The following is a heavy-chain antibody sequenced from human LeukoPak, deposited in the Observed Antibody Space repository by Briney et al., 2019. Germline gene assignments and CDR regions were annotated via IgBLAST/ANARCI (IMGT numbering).Heavy chain of an antibody. CDR2: IDHRGST. V-gene: IGHV4-59*12. D-gene: IGHD1-26*01. CDR3: ASVVGATHDAFDI. Sequence: PSETLSLTCSVSGGSISTYYWNWIRQPPGQGLEWIGHIDHRGSTNYNPSLRGRVTISVDTSKNQFSLKLSSVTAADTAVYYCASVVGATHDAFDIWGQGTMVTVSS. J-gene: IGHJ3*02. CDR1: GGSISTYY.